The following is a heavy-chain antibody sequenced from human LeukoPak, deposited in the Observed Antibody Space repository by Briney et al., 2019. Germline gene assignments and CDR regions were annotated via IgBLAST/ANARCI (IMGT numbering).Heavy chain of an antibody. CDR1: GYTFSSHA. Sequence: PGGSLRLSCEASGYTFSSHAMSWVRQAPGKGLEWVSGISGTTGTIYYADSVKGRFTITRDSSKNTLYLQMKSLRAQDTAEYHCARVMGYFDSGNYFGFFDFRGQGTLVTVSS. CDR3: ARVMGYFDSGNYFGFFDF. J-gene: IGHJ4*02. CDR2: ISGTTGTI. V-gene: IGHV3-23*01. D-gene: IGHD3-10*01.